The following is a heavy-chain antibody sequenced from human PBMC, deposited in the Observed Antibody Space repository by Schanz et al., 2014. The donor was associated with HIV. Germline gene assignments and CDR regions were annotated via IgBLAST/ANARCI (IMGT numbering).Heavy chain of an antibody. D-gene: IGHD6-6*01. CDR2: INPSGTT. V-gene: IGHV1-46*01. Sequence: QEQLVQSGAEVRKPGASVKVSCKASGYTLTRYYIHWVRQAPGQGLEWMGVINPSGTTRYAQKFQGRVNMTRDTSTSTVYMELSSLRSEDTAVFYCAREPSFSGLDVWGQGTTVIVSS. CDR3: AREPSFSGLDV. J-gene: IGHJ6*02. CDR1: GYTLTRYY.